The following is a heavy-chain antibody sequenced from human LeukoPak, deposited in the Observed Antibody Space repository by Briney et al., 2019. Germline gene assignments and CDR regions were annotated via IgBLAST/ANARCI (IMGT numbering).Heavy chain of an antibody. Sequence: GGSLRLSCAASGFTFSSYAMSWVRQAPGKGLEWVSAISGSGGSTYYADSVKGRFTISRDNARQSLYLQMNSLRADDTAVYYCATDTYDYVWGSPWGQGTLVTVSS. CDR1: GFTFSSYA. CDR2: ISGSGGST. V-gene: IGHV3-23*01. D-gene: IGHD3-16*01. J-gene: IGHJ5*02. CDR3: ATDTYDYVWGSP.